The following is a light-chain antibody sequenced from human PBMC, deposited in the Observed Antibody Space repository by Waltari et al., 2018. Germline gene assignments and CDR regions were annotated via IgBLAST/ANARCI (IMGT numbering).Light chain of an antibody. CDR2: GNN. J-gene: IGLJ2*01. V-gene: IGLV1-51*01. CDR1: SSNIGNNY. Sequence: HSVLTQPPSVSAAPGQDVTIFCSGSSSNIGNNYVSWYQPVPGTAPKLLIFGNNGRPSGIPDRVSGSKSGTSATLDITGLQTGDEAHYYCATWDSSLSGGVFGGGTKVTVL. CDR3: ATWDSSLSGGV.